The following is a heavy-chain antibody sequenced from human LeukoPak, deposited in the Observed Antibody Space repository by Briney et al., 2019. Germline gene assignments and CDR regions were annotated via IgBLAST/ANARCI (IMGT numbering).Heavy chain of an antibody. V-gene: IGHV3-30*02. Sequence: PGGSLRLSCAASGFTFSTYGMYWVRQAPGKGLEWVAFIRSDESKKCYADSVKGRFTISRDNSKNTLYMQMNSLRTEDTALYYCAKFDSTSYFAVDYWGQGTLVTVSS. CDR3: AKFDSTSYFAVDY. J-gene: IGHJ4*02. CDR2: IRSDESKK. D-gene: IGHD3-22*01. CDR1: GFTFSTYG.